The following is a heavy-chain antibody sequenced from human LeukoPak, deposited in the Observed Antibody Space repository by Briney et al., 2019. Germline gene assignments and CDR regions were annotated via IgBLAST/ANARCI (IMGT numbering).Heavy chain of an antibody. CDR1: GFTFSSYG. CDR3: AREWLGNYYYYGMDV. CDR2: IWYDGSNK. Sequence: AGGSLRLSCAASGFTFSSYGMHWVRQAPGKGLEWMAVIWYDGSNKYYADSVKGRFTISRDNSKNTLYLQMNSLRAEDTAVYYCAREWLGNYYYYGMDVWGQGTTVTVSS. D-gene: IGHD6-19*01. J-gene: IGHJ6*02. V-gene: IGHV3-33*01.